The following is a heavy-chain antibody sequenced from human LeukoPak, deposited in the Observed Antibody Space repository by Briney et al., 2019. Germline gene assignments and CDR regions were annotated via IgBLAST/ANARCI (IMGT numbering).Heavy chain of an antibody. Sequence: GGSLRLSCIPSGFNFRRYNMAWVRQAPGKGLEWLATFAWDESAIEYTDSVRGRFTISRDNAKNSVHLQMTGLRAEDTAVYFCVTEYWYRFDYWGQGLLVTVSS. J-gene: IGHJ4*02. CDR3: VTEYWYRFDY. CDR1: GFNFRRYN. V-gene: IGHV3-7*01. CDR2: FAWDESAI. D-gene: IGHD6-13*01.